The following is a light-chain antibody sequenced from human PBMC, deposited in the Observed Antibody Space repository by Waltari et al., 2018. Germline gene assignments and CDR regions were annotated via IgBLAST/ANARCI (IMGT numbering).Light chain of an antibody. Sequence: IQLTQSPSFLSASVGDRVTITCRDSQGITSHLAWYQQRPGKSPKLLIYAASTLHSGVSSRFSGSGSGTDFTLTINSLQPEDFATYYCQQLDSYPLAFGGGTRVEIK. CDR1: QGITSH. CDR2: AAS. V-gene: IGKV1-9*01. J-gene: IGKJ4*01. CDR3: QQLDSYPLA.